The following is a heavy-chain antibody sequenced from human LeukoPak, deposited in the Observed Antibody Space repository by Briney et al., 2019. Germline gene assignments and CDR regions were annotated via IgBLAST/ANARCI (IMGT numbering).Heavy chain of an antibody. D-gene: IGHD4-23*01. J-gene: IGHJ4*02. CDR3: ASGPDYGGNSD. CDR1: GGTFSSYA. Sequence: ASVKVSCKASGGTFSSYAISWVRQAPGQGLEWMGGIIPIFGTANYAQKFQGRVTITTDESTSTAYMELSSLRSEDTAVYYCASGPDYGGNSDWGQGTLATVSS. V-gene: IGHV1-69*05. CDR2: IIPIFGTA.